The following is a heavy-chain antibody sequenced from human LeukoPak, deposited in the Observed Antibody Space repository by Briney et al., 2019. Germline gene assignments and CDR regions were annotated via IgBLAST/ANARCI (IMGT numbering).Heavy chain of an antibody. V-gene: IGHV1-2*02. D-gene: IGHD2-8*01. CDR2: INPNSGGT. CDR3: ARDRCINGVCYRENDY. CDR1: GGTFSSYA. Sequence: ASVKVSCKASGGTFSSYAISWVRQAPGQGLEWMGWINPNSGGTNYAQKFQGRFTMTRDTSISTAYMELSRLRSDDTAVYYCARDRCINGVCYRENDYWGQGTLVTVSS. J-gene: IGHJ4*02.